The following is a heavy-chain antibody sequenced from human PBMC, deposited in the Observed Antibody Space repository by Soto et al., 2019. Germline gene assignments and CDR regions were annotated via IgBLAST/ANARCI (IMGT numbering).Heavy chain of an antibody. Sequence: PSETLSLTCTVSGASISSGRSYWRWIRQQPGKGLEWIGYMFYSGSTYYHPSLKRRVNIAADTSKNQFSLRRTSVTPADTAVYYCARDNGYGYFDPWGQGTLVTVSS. CDR1: GASISSGRSY. CDR2: MFYSGST. CDR3: ARDNGYGYFDP. D-gene: IGHD5-12*01. J-gene: IGHJ4*02. V-gene: IGHV4-31*03.